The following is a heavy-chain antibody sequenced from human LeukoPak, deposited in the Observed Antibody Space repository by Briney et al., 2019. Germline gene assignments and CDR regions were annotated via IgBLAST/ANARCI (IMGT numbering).Heavy chain of an antibody. CDR1: GFTFSSYW. D-gene: IGHD6-19*01. CDR3: ARGGVGCFDY. V-gene: IGHV3-74*01. J-gene: IGHJ4*02. CDR2: INSDGRSA. Sequence: GGSLRLSCAASGFTFSSYWIRWVRQAPGRGLVWVSHINSDGRSATYADSVKGRLTISRDNPKNTVYLEMNSLRAEDTAVYYCARGGVGCFDYWGQGALVTVSS.